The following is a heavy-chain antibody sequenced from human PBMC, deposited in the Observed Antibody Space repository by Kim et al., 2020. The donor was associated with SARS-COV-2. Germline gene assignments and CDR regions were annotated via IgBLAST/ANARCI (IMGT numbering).Heavy chain of an antibody. CDR3: AKDWGYSSSGYYYYGMDV. CDR2: ISWDGGST. Sequence: GGSLRLSCAASGFTFDDYAMHWVRQAPGKGLEWVSLISWDGGSTYYADSVKGRFTISRDNSKNSLYLQMNSLRAEDTALYYCAKDWGYSSSGYYYYGMDVWGQGTTVTVSS. J-gene: IGHJ6*02. CDR1: GFTFDDYA. D-gene: IGHD6-13*01. V-gene: IGHV3-43D*03.